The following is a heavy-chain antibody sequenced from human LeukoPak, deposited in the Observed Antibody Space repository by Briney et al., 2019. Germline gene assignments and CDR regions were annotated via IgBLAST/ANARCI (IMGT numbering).Heavy chain of an antibody. J-gene: IGHJ3*02. CDR2: FYYSGST. CDR1: GGSISSSIYY. V-gene: IGHV4-39*07. CDR3: AAGKDVLGSPVGAFDI. D-gene: IGHD2-8*01. Sequence: SETLSLTCTVSGGSISSSIYYWGWIRQPPGKGLEWIGSFYYSGSTYYNPSLKSRLTTSVDTSTNQISLRLTSATVADTAVFYCAAGKDVLGSPVGAFDIWGQGTMVSVSS.